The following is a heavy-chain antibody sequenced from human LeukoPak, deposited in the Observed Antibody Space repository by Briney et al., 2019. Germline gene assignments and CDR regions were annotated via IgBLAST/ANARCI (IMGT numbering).Heavy chain of an antibody. J-gene: IGHJ4*01. V-gene: IGHV3-15*06. CDR2: IKRKSEGGAT. CDR1: GFTLSDAW. CDR3: ATGGHYFGA. Sequence: PGGSLRLSCAASGFTLSDAWMSWVRQSPGKGLEWIGRIKRKSEGGATKYAAPVKGRFTLSRDDSKNALFLQMNNLKTEDTAVYHCATGGHYFGAWGHGTLVTVSA. D-gene: IGHD3-10*01.